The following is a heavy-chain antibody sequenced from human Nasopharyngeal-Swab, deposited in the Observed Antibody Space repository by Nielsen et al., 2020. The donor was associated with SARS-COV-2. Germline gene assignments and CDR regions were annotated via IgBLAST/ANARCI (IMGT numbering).Heavy chain of an antibody. D-gene: IGHD6-13*01. V-gene: IGHV3-48*02. CDR1: GFTFSSYS. CDR2: ISSSSSTI. J-gene: IGHJ2*01. CDR3: ARDSPIAAAADWYFDL. Sequence: ESLKISCAASGFTFSSYSMNWVRQAPGKGLEWVSYISSSSSTIYNADSVKGRFTVSRDNAKNSLYLEMNSLRDEDTAVYYCARDSPIAAAADWYFDLWGRGTLVTVSS.